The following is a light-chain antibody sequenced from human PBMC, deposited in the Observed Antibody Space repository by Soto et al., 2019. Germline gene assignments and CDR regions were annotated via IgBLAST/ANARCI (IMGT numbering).Light chain of an antibody. CDR3: MQTTQYLPYT. V-gene: IGKV2-24*01. CDR1: QSLVHSDGNTY. J-gene: IGKJ2*01. CDR2: KIS. Sequence: DIVMTQTPLSSPVTLGQPASISCRSSQSLVHSDGNTYLSWLQQRQGQPPRLLIYKISNRFSGVPHILSGRGARTDCTLKISRVEAEDVGVYYRMQTTQYLPYTFGQGTKLEIK.